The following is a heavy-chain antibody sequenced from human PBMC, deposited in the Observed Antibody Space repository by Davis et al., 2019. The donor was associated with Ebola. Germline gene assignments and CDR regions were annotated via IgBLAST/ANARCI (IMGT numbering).Heavy chain of an antibody. Sequence: GESLKIPRKGPGYSFTSHWIGWVRQMLGKGLELMGIIHPGDSDTRYSPSFQGQVTISADKSISTAYLQWSSLKASDTAMYYCALHLGYGGYDPYFDYWGQGTLVTVSS. J-gene: IGHJ4*02. CDR2: IHPGDSDT. CDR3: ALHLGYGGYDPYFDY. V-gene: IGHV5-51*01. D-gene: IGHD5-12*01. CDR1: GYSFTSHW.